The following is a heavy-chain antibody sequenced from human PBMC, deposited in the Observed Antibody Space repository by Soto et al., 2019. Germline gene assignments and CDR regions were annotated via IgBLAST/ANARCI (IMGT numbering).Heavy chain of an antibody. D-gene: IGHD6-19*01. V-gene: IGHV3-9*01. CDR3: AKTPGYSSGWYDY. CDR2: ISWNRGSI. J-gene: IGHJ4*02. CDR1: GFTFDDYA. Sequence: EVQLVESGGGLVQPGRSLRLSCAASGFTFDDYAMHWVRQAPGKGLEWVSGISWNRGSIGYADSVKGRVTISRDNAKNSLYLQMNSLRAEDTALYYCAKTPGYSSGWYDYWGQGTLVTVSS.